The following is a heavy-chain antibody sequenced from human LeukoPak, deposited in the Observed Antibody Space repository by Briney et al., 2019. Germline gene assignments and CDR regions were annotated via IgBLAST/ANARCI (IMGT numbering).Heavy chain of an antibody. D-gene: IGHD3-10*01. J-gene: IGHJ4*02. CDR2: ISPYNGNT. V-gene: IGHV1-18*01. CDR1: GYTFLHYD. CDR3: AREINGAFDY. Sequence: ASVKVSCKASGYTFLHYDFNWVRQAPGHGLVWVGWISPYNGNTKYKQSLQDRFTMSTDASTTTAYLEMTGLTSDDTAVYYCAREINGAFDYWGQGTVVTVSS.